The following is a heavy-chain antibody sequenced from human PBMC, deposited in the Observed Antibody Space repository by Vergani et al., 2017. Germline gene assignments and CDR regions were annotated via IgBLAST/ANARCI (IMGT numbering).Heavy chain of an antibody. Sequence: EVQLVESGGGVVKPGGSLTISCATSGFDFTNSAMSWICQAPGRGLQWVSSITRGSKSIYYADSVKGRFTITRDDVKKSLLLRMNNLKVDDTAIYYCARTRSPIAMIRQFEQWGQGTLVTVSS. D-gene: IGHD5-18*01. V-gene: IGHV3-21*01. CDR1: GFDFTNSA. CDR2: ITRGSKSI. CDR3: ARTRSPIAMIRQFEQ. J-gene: IGHJ4*02.